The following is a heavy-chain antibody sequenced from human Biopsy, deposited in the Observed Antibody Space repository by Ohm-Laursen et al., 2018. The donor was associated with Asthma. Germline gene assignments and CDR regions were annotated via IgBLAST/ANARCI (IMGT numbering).Heavy chain of an antibody. Sequence: SSVKVSCKAPGGTFSNFAISWVRQAPGLGLEWLGGIMTVFGTTNYAQKFQGRVTINADESTSTAYMEVTSLRSEDTAIYYCARCQVGYSSGWSLLLKKIYYSGMDVWGQGTAVTVSS. D-gene: IGHD6-19*01. J-gene: IGHJ6*02. CDR2: IMTVFGTT. V-gene: IGHV1-69*01. CDR1: GGTFSNFA. CDR3: ARCQVGYSSGWSLLLKKIYYSGMDV.